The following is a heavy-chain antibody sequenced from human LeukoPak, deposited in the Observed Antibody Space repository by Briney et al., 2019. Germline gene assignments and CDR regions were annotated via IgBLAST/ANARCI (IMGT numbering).Heavy chain of an antibody. CDR1: GGSFSGYY. V-gene: IGHV4-34*01. CDR3: ARGIKPPNYYGSGSSLFDY. CDR2: INRSGST. D-gene: IGHD3-10*01. Sequence: SETLSLTCAVYGGSFSGYYWSWIRQPPGKGLEWIGEINRSGSTNYNPSLTSRVTISVDTSRNQFSLKLSSVTAADTAVYYCARGIKPPNYYGSGSSLFDYWGQGTLVTVSS. J-gene: IGHJ4*02.